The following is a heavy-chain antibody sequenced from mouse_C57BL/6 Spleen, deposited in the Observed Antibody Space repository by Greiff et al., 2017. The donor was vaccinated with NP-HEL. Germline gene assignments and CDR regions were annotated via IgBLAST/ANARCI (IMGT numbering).Heavy chain of an antibody. CDR1: GYTFTSYW. J-gene: IGHJ4*01. D-gene: IGHD3-1*01. Sequence: QVQLQQPGAELVMPGASVKLSCKASGYTFTSYWMHWVKQRPGQGLEWIGEIDPSDSYTNYNQKFKGKSTLTVDKSSSTAYMQLSSRTSEDSAVYYCARGLGAMDYWGQGTSVTVSS. CDR3: ARGLGAMDY. CDR2: IDPSDSYT. V-gene: IGHV1-69*01.